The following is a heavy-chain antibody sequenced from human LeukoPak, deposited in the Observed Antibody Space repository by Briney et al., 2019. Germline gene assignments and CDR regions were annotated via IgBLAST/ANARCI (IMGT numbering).Heavy chain of an antibody. V-gene: IGHV3-48*03. CDR1: GFTFSSYE. Sequence: PGGSLRLSCAASGFTFSSYEMSWVSQAPGKGVEWGSYISSSGRTIYYEDSGKGRFTISRDNANNSLYLQMHTLRAEDTAVYYCAREYYYASSGYYPGRVLDYWAQGTLVTVSS. CDR2: ISSSGRTI. J-gene: IGHJ4*02. CDR3: AREYYYASSGYYPGRVLDY. D-gene: IGHD3-22*01.